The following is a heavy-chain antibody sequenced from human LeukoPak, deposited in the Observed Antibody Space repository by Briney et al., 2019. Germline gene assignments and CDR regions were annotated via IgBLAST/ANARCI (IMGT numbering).Heavy chain of an antibody. V-gene: IGHV6-1*01. D-gene: IGHD6-13*01. Sequence: SQTLSLTCAISGDSVSSNSATWNWIRQSPSRGLEWLGRTYYKSKWYNDYAIPVKSRITINPDTSKNQFSLHLNSVTPEDTAVYYCARSAAGTLDYWGQGTLVTVSS. CDR1: GDSVSSNSAT. J-gene: IGHJ4*02. CDR3: ARSAAGTLDY. CDR2: TYYKSKWYN.